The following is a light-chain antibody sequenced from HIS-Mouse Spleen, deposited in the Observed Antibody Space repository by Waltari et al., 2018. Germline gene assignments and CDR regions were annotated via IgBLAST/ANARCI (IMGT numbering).Light chain of an antibody. V-gene: IGLV3-25*03. CDR2: KDM. Sequence: SYELTQPPSVSVSPGQTARITCSGDPLPQTYAHLYQQKPGQAPVLVIYKDMERPSGIPERFSGSSSGTTVTLTISGVQAEDEADYYCQSADSSGTYVVFGGGTKLTVL. J-gene: IGLJ2*01. CDR3: QSADSSGTYVV. CDR1: PLPQTY.